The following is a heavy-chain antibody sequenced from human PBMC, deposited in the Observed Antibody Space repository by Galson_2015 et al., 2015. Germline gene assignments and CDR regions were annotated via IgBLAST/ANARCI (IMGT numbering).Heavy chain of an antibody. V-gene: IGHV3-11*01. CDR3: ARLRGWTISGYYGADS. CDR1: GFTFSDYC. CDR2: ISSSGTTI. J-gene: IGHJ4*02. D-gene: IGHD6-25*01. Sequence: SLRLSCAASGFTFSDYCMSWIRQAPGKGLEWVSYISSSGTTIYYADSVKGRFTISRDNAKNSLYLQMNSLRAEDTAKYYCARLRGWTISGYYGADSCDQVVLLSLSS.